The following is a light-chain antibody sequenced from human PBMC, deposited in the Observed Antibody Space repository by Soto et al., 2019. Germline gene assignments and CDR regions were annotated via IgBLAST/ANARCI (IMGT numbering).Light chain of an antibody. V-gene: IGKV3-11*01. CDR2: DAL. J-gene: IGKJ3*01. Sequence: DIVLTQSPATLSLSPGERATLSCRASQSVGSYLAWYQQKPGQAHRLLIYDALKRATGIPARFSGSGSGTDFTLTISSLEPEDFAVYYCQQRNNWPPVFTFGPGTKVDVK. CDR1: QSVGSY. CDR3: QQRNNWPPVFT.